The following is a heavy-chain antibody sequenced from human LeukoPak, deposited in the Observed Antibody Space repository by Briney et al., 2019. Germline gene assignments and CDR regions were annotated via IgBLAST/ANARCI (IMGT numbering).Heavy chain of an antibody. V-gene: IGHV3-23*01. J-gene: IGHJ6*04. D-gene: IGHD3-10*01. Sequence: QPGGSLRLSCAASGFTFYSYAMSWVRQAPGKGLEWVSAISGSGDNTYYADSVKGRLTISRDNSKNTLYLQMNSLRAEDTAVYYCAKGTLYYGSGSYMDVWGKGTTVSVSS. CDR1: GFTFYSYA. CDR3: AKGTLYYGSGSYMDV. CDR2: ISGSGDNT.